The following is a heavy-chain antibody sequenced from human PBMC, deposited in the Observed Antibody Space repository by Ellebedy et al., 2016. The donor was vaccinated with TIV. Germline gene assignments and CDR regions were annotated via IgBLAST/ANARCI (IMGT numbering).Heavy chain of an antibody. Sequence: GESLKISCTASGFIFGAYAMIWFRQAPGTGLAFVGFISLPAYGGTTVYAASVKGRFNISRDDSKSIAYLQMNSLKAEDTTMYYCSRLPRERKGRPAEGCEIWGQGTMVTVSS. CDR2: ISLPAYGGTT. J-gene: IGHJ3*02. V-gene: IGHV3-49*03. CDR1: GFIFGAYA. CDR3: SRLPRERKGRPAEGCEI.